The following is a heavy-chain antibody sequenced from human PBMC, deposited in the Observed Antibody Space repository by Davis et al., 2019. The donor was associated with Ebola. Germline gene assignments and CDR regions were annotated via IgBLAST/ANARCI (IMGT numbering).Heavy chain of an antibody. CDR2: ISSDGTNK. Sequence: PGGSLRLSCAASGFTFSSYSMHWVRQAPGKGLEWVAVISSDGTNKYYADSVKGRFTISRDNSKNMLYLQMNSLRAEDTALYYCARDPLAWGSGSYYEDYWGQGTLVAVSS. CDR3: ARDPLAWGSGSYYEDY. V-gene: IGHV3-30*04. J-gene: IGHJ4*02. CDR1: GFTFSSYS. D-gene: IGHD3-10*01.